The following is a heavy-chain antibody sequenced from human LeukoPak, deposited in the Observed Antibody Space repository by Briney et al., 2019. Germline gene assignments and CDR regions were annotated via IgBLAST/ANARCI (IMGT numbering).Heavy chain of an antibody. D-gene: IGHD5-18*01. J-gene: IGHJ5*02. CDR1: GYSFTSYW. CDR2: IYPGDSDT. V-gene: IGHV5-51*01. CDR3: ARLAVDTAMVTRGFDP. Sequence: GESLKISCKGSGYSFTSYWIGWVRQMPGKGLEWMGIIYPGDSDTRYSPSFQGQVTISADKSISTAYLQWSSLKASDTAMYYCARLAVDTAMVTRGFDPWGQRTLVTVSS.